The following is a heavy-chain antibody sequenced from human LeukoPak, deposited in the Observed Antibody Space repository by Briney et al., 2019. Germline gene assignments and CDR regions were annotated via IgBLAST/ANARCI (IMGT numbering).Heavy chain of an antibody. D-gene: IGHD3-22*01. J-gene: IGHJ4*02. CDR1: GGSFSGYY. Sequence: SETLSLTCAVYGGSFSGYYWSWIRQPPGKGLEWIGEINHSGSTNYNPSLKSRVTISVDASKNQFSLKLSSVTAADTAVYYCAIFYYDSSGYYSSFDYWGQGTLVTVSS. CDR2: INHSGST. CDR3: AIFYYDSSGYYSSFDY. V-gene: IGHV4-34*01.